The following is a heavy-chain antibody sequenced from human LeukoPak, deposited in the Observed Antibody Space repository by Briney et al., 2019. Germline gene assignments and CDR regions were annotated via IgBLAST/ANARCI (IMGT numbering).Heavy chain of an antibody. Sequence: SVKVSCKASGGTFSSYAISWVRQAPGQGLEWMGRIIPILGIANYAQKFQGRVTITADKSTSTAYMELSSLRSEDMAVYYCASTKYSSGWYEPYFDYWGQGTLVTVSS. V-gene: IGHV1-69*04. CDR1: GGTFSSYA. D-gene: IGHD6-19*01. J-gene: IGHJ4*02. CDR3: ASTKYSSGWYEPYFDY. CDR2: IIPILGIA.